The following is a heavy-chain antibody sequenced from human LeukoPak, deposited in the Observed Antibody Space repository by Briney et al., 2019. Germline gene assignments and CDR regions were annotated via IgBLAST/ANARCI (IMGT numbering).Heavy chain of an antibody. Sequence: GASVKVSCKASGYTFTGYYMHWVRQAPGQGLEWMGWINPNSGGTNYAQKFQGRVTMTRDTSISTAYMELSRLRSDDTAVYYCARDHRAAMVTPFFDYWGQGTLVTVSS. D-gene: IGHD5-18*01. J-gene: IGHJ4*02. CDR1: GYTFTGYY. V-gene: IGHV1-2*02. CDR3: ARDHRAAMVTPFFDY. CDR2: INPNSGGT.